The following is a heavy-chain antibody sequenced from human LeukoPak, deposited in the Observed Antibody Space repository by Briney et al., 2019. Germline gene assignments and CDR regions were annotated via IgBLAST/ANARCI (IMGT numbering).Heavy chain of an antibody. Sequence: ASVKVSCKASGYTFTSYDINWVRQASRQRLECMGWMNPNSGNTGYAQKFQGRVTMTRNTSISTAYMELSSLRSEDTAVYYCARRYYYGSGSYYPNDYWGQGTLVTVSS. CDR1: GYTFTSYD. CDR3: ARRYYYGSGSYYPNDY. D-gene: IGHD3-10*01. J-gene: IGHJ4*02. CDR2: MNPNSGNT. V-gene: IGHV1-8*01.